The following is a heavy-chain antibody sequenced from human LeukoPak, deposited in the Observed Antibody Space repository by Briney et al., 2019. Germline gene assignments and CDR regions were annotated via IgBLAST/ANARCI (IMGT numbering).Heavy chain of an antibody. J-gene: IGHJ4*02. V-gene: IGHV1-46*01. D-gene: IGHD2-15*01. CDR3: ARDPRTKYCSGGSCYSFYFDY. CDR1: GYTFTSYY. CDR2: INPSVGST. Sequence: ASVKVSCKASGYTFTSYYMHWVRQAPGQGLEWMGIINPSVGSTSYAQKFQGRVTMTRDTSTSTVYMELSSLRSEDTAVYYCARDPRTKYCSGGSCYSFYFDYWGQGTLVTVSS.